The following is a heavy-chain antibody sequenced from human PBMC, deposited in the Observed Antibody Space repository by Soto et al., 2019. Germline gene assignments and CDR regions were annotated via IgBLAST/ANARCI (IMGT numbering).Heavy chain of an antibody. CDR1: GFTFSSYA. CDR2: ISGSGGST. V-gene: IGHV3-23*01. Sequence: GGSLRLSCAASGFTFSSYAMSWVRQAPGKGLEWVSAISGSGGSTYYADSVKGRFTISRDNSKNTLYLQMNSLRAEDTAVYYCAKDYEGSSHEHHGMDVWGQGTTVTVSS. CDR3: AKDYEGSSHEHHGMDV. J-gene: IGHJ6*02. D-gene: IGHD6-6*01.